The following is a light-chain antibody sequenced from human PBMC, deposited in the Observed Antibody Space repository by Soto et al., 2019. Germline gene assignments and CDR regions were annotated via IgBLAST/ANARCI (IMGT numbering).Light chain of an antibody. CDR2: GAS. J-gene: IGKJ1*01. Sequence: EIVMTQSPATLSVSPGERATLSCRASQSVSSNLAWYQQKPGQAPRLLIYGASTRATGIPARFSGSGSGTEFTLTIRSLQSEDFAVYYCQQYNNSWTFGQGTKVEIQ. CDR3: QQYNNSWT. CDR1: QSVSSN. V-gene: IGKV3-15*01.